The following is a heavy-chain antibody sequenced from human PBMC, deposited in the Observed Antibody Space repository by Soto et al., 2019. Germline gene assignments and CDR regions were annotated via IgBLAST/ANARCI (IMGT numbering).Heavy chain of an antibody. D-gene: IGHD3-22*01. CDR3: ARDQHYDDSSCERGTKIDY. CDR2: ISYDGSNK. CDR1: GFTFSSYA. J-gene: IGHJ4*02. Sequence: QVQLVESGGGVVQPGRSLRLSCAASGFTFSSYAMHWVRQAPGKGLEWVAVISYDGSNKSYEAAVKGRFTISRDNSKNTLYLQMNSLRAEDTAVYYCARDQHYDDSSCERGTKIDYWFQGTLGTVSS. V-gene: IGHV3-30-3*01.